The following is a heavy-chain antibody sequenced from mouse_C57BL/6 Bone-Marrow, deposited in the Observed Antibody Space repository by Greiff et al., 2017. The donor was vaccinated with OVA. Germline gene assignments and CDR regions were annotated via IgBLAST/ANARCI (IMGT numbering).Heavy chain of an antibody. V-gene: IGHV3-6*01. Sequence: EVQLQQSGPGLVKPSQSLSLTCSVTGYSITSGYYWNWIRQFPGNKLEWMGYISYDGSNNYNPSLKNRISITRDTSKNQFFLKLNSVTTEDTATYYCARKRPCLSRAMDYWGQGTSVTVSS. CDR2: ISYDGSN. CDR3: ARKRPCLSRAMDY. J-gene: IGHJ4*01. D-gene: IGHD6-1*01. CDR1: GYSITSGYY.